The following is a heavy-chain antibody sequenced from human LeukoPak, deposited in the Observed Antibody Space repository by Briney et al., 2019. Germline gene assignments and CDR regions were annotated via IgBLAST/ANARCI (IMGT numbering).Heavy chain of an antibody. CDR1: GGSISSYY. Sequence: ETLSLTCTVSGGSISSYYWSWIRQPPGKGLEWVSSIFPSGGEIHYADSVRGRFTISRDNSKSTLSLQMNSLRAEDTAIYYCATYRQVLLPFESWGQGTLVTVSS. V-gene: IGHV3-53*01. CDR3: ATYRQVLLPFES. CDR2: IFPSGGEI. D-gene: IGHD2-8*02. J-gene: IGHJ4*02.